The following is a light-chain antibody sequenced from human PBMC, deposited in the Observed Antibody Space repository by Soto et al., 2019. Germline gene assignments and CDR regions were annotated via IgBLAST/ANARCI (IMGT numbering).Light chain of an antibody. CDR2: DVS. V-gene: IGLV2-14*01. J-gene: IGLJ2*01. CDR1: SSDVGGYNY. CDR3: SSYTSSSTPHVV. Sequence: QSVLTQPASVSGSPGQSITISCTGTSSDVGGYNYVSWYQQYPGKAPKLMIYDVSNRPSGVSNRFSGSKSGNTASLTISGLQADDEADYYCSSYTSSSTPHVVFGGGTKLTVL.